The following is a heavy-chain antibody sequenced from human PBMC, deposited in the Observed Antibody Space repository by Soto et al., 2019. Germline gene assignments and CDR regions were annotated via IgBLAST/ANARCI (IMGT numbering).Heavy chain of an antibody. D-gene: IGHD3-9*01. CDR2: IKQDSSES. J-gene: IGHJ4*02. CDR1: GFTFSRHW. V-gene: IGHV3-7*04. Sequence: GGSLRLSCTASGFTFSRHWMNWVRQAPGKGLEWVANIKQDSSESYFVGFVKGRFTISRDNAKNSMYLQMNSLRAEDTAVFFCARDLSKNYYDILGQFDYWGQGTPVTVSS. CDR3: ARDLSKNYYDILGQFDY.